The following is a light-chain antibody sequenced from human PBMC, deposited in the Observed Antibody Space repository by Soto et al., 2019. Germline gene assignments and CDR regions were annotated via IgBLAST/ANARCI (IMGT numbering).Light chain of an antibody. J-gene: IGLJ2*01. V-gene: IGLV2-14*01. CDR1: SSDVGGHNY. CDR2: EVN. CDR3: SSFTNSGTVG. Sequence: QSALTQPASVSGSPGQSITISCTGTSSDVGGHNYVSWYQQHPGKAPKNMIYEVNNGPSGVSDRFSGSKSGNTASLTISGLQAEDEAYYDCSSFTNSGTVGFGGGTKLTVL.